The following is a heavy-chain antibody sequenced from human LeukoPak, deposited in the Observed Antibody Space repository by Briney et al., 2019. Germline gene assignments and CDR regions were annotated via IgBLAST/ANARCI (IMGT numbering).Heavy chain of an antibody. D-gene: IGHD1-26*01. V-gene: IGHV1-69*05. CDR3: ARDNSVGDYAWWFDP. Sequence: SVKVSCKVSGGTFSSYAISWVRQAPGQGLEWMGGIIPIFGTANYAQKFQGRVTMTRDMSTSTDYMELSSLRSEDTAVYYCARDNSVGDYAWWFDPWGQGTLVTVSS. CDR1: GGTFSSYA. J-gene: IGHJ5*02. CDR2: IIPIFGTA.